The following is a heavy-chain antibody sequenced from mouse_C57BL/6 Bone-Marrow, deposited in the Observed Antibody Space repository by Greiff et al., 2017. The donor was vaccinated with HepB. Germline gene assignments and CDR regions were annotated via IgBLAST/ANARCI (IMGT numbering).Heavy chain of an antibody. CDR2: ISDGGSYT. CDR1: GFTFSSYA. V-gene: IGHV5-4*03. D-gene: IGHD1-1*01. Sequence: EVKLVESGGGLVKPGGSLKLSCAASGFTFSSYAMSWVRQTPEKRLEWVATISDGGSYTYYPDNVKGRFTISRDNAKNNLYLQMRHLKSEATAMYSFASARYYYGSSYLYFDVCGTGTSVTLSS. J-gene: IGHJ1*03. CDR3: ASARYYYGSSYLYFDV.